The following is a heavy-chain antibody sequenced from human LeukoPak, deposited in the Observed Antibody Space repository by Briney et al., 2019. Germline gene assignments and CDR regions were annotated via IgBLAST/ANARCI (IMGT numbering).Heavy chain of an antibody. J-gene: IGHJ4*02. D-gene: IGHD3-10*01. V-gene: IGHV3-30*18. CDR3: TKDYYYGSGSYTDC. CDR2: ISNDGNKK. Sequence: GGSLRLSCAASGFTFTSYGMHWVRQAPGKGLEWVAAISNDGNKKYYSDSVKGRFTISRDNSKTTLYLQMNSLRVEDTAVYYCTKDYYYGSGSYTDCWGQGTLVTVSS. CDR1: GFTFTSYG.